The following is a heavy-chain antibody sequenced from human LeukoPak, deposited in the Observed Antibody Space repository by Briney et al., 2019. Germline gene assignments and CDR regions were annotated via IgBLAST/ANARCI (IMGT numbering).Heavy chain of an antibody. CDR3: ARGVSYYDFWSGYYALSWFDP. J-gene: IGHJ5*02. CDR2: INHSGST. V-gene: IGHV4-34*01. Sequence: SETLSLTCAVYGGSSSGYYWSWIRQPPGKGLEWIGEINHSGSTNYNPSPKSRVTISVDTSKNQFSLKLSSVTAADTAVYYCARGVSYYDFWSGYYALSWFDPWGQGTLVTVSS. D-gene: IGHD3-3*01. CDR1: GGSSSGYY.